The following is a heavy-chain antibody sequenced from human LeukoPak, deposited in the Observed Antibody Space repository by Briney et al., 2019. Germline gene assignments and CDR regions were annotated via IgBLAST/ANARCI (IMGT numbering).Heavy chain of an antibody. CDR3: AREIGDRGAFEI. Sequence: SETLSLTCTVSGGSISSSSYYWGWIRQPPGKGLEWIGSIYYSGSTYYNPSLKSRVTISVDTSKNQFSLKLSSVTAADTAVYYCAREIGDRGAFEIWGQGTMVTVSS. V-gene: IGHV4-39*01. J-gene: IGHJ3*02. CDR1: GGSISSSSYY. D-gene: IGHD3-10*01. CDR2: IYYSGST.